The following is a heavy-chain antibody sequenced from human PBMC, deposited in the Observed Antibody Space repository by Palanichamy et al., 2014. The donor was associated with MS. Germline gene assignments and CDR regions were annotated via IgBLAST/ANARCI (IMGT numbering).Heavy chain of an antibody. CDR1: GFLFTSYW. J-gene: IGHJ3*01. CDR3: ARHDCSTGTCYFAFDL. CDR2: IDPTDSYT. V-gene: IGHV5-10-1*03. D-gene: IGHD2-15*01. Sequence: EVQLVQSGAEVKKPGESLKISCQGSGFLFTSYWITWVRQMPGKGLEWMGTIDPTDSYTNYSPSFQGHVTISADKSISTAYLQWSSLKASDTAMFYCARHDCSTGTCYFAFDLWGRGTMVTVSS.